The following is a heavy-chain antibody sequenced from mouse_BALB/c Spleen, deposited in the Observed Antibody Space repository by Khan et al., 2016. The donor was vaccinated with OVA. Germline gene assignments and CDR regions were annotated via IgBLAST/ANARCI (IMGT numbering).Heavy chain of an antibody. CDR1: GYTLTNYG. CDR3: ARSNGNYWFAY. CDR2: INTYTGEP. V-gene: IGHV9-3-1*01. J-gene: IGHJ3*01. Sequence: QIQLVQSGPELKKPGETVKISCKASGYTLTNYGMNWVKQAPGKGLKWMGWINTYTGEPTYAEDFKGRIAFSLETSASTAYLQINNLQHEDTATYFCARSNGNYWFAYWGQGTLVTVSA. D-gene: IGHD2-1*01.